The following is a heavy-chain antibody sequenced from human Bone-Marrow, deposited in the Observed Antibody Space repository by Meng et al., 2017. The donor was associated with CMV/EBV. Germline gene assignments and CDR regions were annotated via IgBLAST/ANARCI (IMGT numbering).Heavy chain of an antibody. CDR2: IRYDGSNK. V-gene: IGHV3-30*02. CDR3: AKDKANYYYYYGMDV. J-gene: IGHJ6*02. Sequence: GESLKTSCAASGFTFSSHGMHWVRQPAGKGLEWVAFIRYDGSNKYYADSVNGRFTISRDNSKNTLYLQMNSLRAEDTAVYYCAKDKANYYYYYGMDVWGQGTTVTVSS. CDR1: GFTFSSHG.